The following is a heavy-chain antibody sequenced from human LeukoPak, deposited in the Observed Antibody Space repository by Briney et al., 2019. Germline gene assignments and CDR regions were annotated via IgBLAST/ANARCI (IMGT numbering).Heavy chain of an antibody. J-gene: IGHJ5*02. CDR1: GGSISGSNW. Sequence: PSETLSLTCAVSGGSISGSNWWSWVRQPPGKGLEWIGEIYPSGSTNYNPSLKSRVTISVDTSKNQFSLKLSSVTAADTAVYYCAGSTPWGIELELLGRWAWFDPWGQGTLVTVSS. D-gene: IGHD1-7*01. CDR3: AGSTPWGIELELLGRWAWFDP. CDR2: IYPSGST. V-gene: IGHV4-4*02.